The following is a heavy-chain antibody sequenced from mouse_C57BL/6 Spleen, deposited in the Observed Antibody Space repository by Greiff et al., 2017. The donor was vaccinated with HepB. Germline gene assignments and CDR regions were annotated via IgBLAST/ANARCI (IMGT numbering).Heavy chain of an antibody. Sequence: EVKLMESGGGLVQPGGSLSLSCAASGFTFTDYYMSWVRQPPGKALEWLGFIRNKANGYTTEYSASVKGRFTISRDNSQSILYLQMNALRAEDSATYYCARSLSHYYGSSLDYWGQGTTLTVSS. CDR1: GFTFTDYY. J-gene: IGHJ2*01. D-gene: IGHD1-1*01. CDR3: ARSLSHYYGSSLDY. V-gene: IGHV7-3*01. CDR2: IRNKANGYTT.